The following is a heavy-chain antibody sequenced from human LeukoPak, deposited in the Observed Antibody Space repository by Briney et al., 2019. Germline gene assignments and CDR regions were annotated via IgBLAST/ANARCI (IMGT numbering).Heavy chain of an antibody. Sequence: PSETLSLTCTVSGDSISSFYWSWIWQPPGKGLEWIGYIYYSGSTTYNPSLKSRVTISVDTSKNQFSLKLSSVTAADTAVYYCARLRALSYYDSSGDLYYFEYWGQGTLVTVSS. V-gene: IGHV4-59*08. J-gene: IGHJ4*02. CDR2: IYYSGST. CDR3: ARLRALSYYDSSGDLYYFEY. D-gene: IGHD3-22*01. CDR1: GDSISSFY.